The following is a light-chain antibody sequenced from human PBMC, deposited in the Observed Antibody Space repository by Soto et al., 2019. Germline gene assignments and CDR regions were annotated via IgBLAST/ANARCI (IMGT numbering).Light chain of an antibody. CDR3: SAYTGSSTLVV. CDR2: EVS. J-gene: IGLJ2*01. CDR1: SSDVGSYNY. V-gene: IGLV2-14*01. Sequence: QSALTQPASVSGSPGQSITISCTGTSSDVGSYNYVSWYQQHPGKAPKLMIYEVSNRPSGVYNRFSGSKSGNTASLIISGQQAEDEADYYCSAYTGSSTLVVFGGGTKLTVL.